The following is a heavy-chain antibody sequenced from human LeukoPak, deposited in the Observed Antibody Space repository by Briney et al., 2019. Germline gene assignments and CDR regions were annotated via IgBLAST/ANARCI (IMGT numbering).Heavy chain of an antibody. CDR3: ARISSGPFDSDY. V-gene: IGHV1-2*02. D-gene: IGHD3-10*01. CDR2: INPNSGGT. Sequence: ASVTVSFKASGYTFTGYYMHWVRQAPGQGLEGMGWINPNSGGTNYAQKFQGRVTMTRDTSISTAYMELSRLRSDDTAVYYCARISSGPFDSDYWGQGTLVTVSS. J-gene: IGHJ4*02. CDR1: GYTFTGYY.